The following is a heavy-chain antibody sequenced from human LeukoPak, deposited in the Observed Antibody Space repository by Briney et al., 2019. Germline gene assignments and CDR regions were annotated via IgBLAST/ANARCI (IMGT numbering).Heavy chain of an antibody. V-gene: IGHV4-39*07. CDR1: GGSITSSSYY. D-gene: IGHD2-2*01. J-gene: IGHJ6*02. Sequence: SETLSLTCTVSGGSITSSSYYWGWIRQPPGKGLEWIGSIYYSGSTYYNPSLKSRFTISVETPKNQFSLKLSSVTAADTAVYYCARDRSIPAADSYYGMDVWGQGTTVTVSS. CDR2: IYYSGST. CDR3: ARDRSIPAADSYYGMDV.